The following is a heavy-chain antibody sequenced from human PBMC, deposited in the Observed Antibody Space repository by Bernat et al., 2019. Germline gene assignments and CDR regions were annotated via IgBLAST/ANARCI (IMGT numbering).Heavy chain of an antibody. CDR2: INHSGST. V-gene: IGHV4-34*01. CDR3: AGCFSATVYDYIWGSYRRSRYYFDY. Sequence: QVQLQQWGAGLLKPSETLSLTCAVYGGSFSGYYWSWIRQPPGKGLEWIGEINHSGSTNYNPSLKSRVTISVDTSKNQFSLELSSVTAADTAVYYCAGCFSATVYDYIWGSYRRSRYYFDYWGQGTLVTVSS. D-gene: IGHD3-16*02. J-gene: IGHJ4*02. CDR1: GGSFSGYY.